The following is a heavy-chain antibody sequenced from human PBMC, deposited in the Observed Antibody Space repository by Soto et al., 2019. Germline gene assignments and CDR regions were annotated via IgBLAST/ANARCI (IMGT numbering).Heavy chain of an antibody. Sequence: PSETLSLTCTVSGGSISSYYWSWIRQPPGKGLEWIGYIYYSESTNYNPSLKSRDTISVDTSKNQFSLKLSSVTAADTAVYYCARYPPYSSSWYSIGNAFDIWGQGTMVTVSS. CDR3: ARYPPYSSSWYSIGNAFDI. CDR1: GGSISSYY. D-gene: IGHD6-13*01. CDR2: IYYSEST. V-gene: IGHV4-59*12. J-gene: IGHJ3*02.